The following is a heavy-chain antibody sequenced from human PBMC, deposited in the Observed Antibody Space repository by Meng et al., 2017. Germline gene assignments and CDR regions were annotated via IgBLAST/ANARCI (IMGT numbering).Heavy chain of an antibody. Sequence: QVQLVELVGGVVQPGRSLRLSCAASGFTFSSYAMHWVRQAPGKGLEWVAVISYDGSNKYYADSVKGRFTISRDNSKNTLYLQMNSLRAEDTAVYYCAHFDYWGQGTLVTVSS. CDR1: GFTFSSYA. CDR2: ISYDGSNK. J-gene: IGHJ4*02. CDR3: AHFDY. V-gene: IGHV3-30*01.